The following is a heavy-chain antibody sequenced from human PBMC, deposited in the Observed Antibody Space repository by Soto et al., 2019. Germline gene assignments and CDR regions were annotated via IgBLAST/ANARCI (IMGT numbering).Heavy chain of an antibody. Sequence: SETLSLTCAVSGGSISGYYWSWIRQPPGKGLEWIGDIYYSGSTNYNPSLKSRVTISVDTSKNQFSLKLSSVTAADTAVYYCARGGCYDFWSGYCLFDPWGQGTLVTVSS. V-gene: IGHV4-59*01. CDR3: ARGGCYDFWSGYCLFDP. D-gene: IGHD3-3*01. CDR1: GGSISGYY. J-gene: IGHJ5*02. CDR2: IYYSGST.